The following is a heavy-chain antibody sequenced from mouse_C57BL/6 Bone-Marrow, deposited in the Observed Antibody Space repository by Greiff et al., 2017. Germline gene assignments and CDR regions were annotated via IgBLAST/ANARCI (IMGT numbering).Heavy chain of an antibody. Sequence: EVQRVESGGGLVQPGGSLKLSCAASGFTFSDYYMYWVRQTPEKRLEWVAYISNGGGSTYYPDTVKGRFTISRDNAKNPLYLQMSRLKSEDTAMYYCARHPYGNYAWFAYWGQGTLVTVSA. CDR2: ISNGGGST. V-gene: IGHV5-12*01. CDR1: GFTFSDYY. CDR3: ARHPYGNYAWFAY. D-gene: IGHD2-1*01. J-gene: IGHJ3*01.